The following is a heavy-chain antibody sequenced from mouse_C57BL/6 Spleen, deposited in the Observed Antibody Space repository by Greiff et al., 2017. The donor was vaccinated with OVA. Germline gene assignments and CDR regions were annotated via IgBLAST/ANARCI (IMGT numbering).Heavy chain of an antibody. Sequence: QVQLQQSGPGLVQPSQSLSITCTVSGFSLTSYGVHWVRQSPGKGLEWLGVIWSGGSTDYNAAFISRLSISKDNSKSQVFFKMNSLQADDTAIYYCARYARAMDYWGQGTSVTVSS. CDR1: GFSLTSYG. CDR3: ARYARAMDY. CDR2: IWSGGST. V-gene: IGHV2-2*01. J-gene: IGHJ4*01.